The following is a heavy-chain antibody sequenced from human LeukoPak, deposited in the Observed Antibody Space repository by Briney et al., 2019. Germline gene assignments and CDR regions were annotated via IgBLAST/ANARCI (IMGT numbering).Heavy chain of an antibody. CDR2: INSDGSST. J-gene: IGHJ6*02. Sequence: GGSLRLSCAASGFTLSNYWLHWVRQTPGKGLVWVSRINSDGSSTYYADTVKGRFTTSRDNAKNTLYLQMNSLRAEDTAVYYCARQASYGLDVWGQGTTVTVSS. CDR1: GFTLSNYW. CDR3: ARQASYGLDV. V-gene: IGHV3-74*01.